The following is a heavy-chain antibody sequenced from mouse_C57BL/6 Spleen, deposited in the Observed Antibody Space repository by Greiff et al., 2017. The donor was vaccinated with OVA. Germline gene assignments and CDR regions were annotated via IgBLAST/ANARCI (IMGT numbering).Heavy chain of an antibody. CDR1: GYTFTSYW. D-gene: IGHD1-1*01. CDR3: ARDYYGSSYIDV. CDR2: IYPGSGST. V-gene: IGHV1-55*01. J-gene: IGHJ1*03. Sequence: QVQLQQPGAELVKPGASVTMSCKASGYTFTSYWITWVKQRPGQGLEWIGDIYPGSGSTNYNEKFKSKATLTVDTSSSTAYMQLSSLTSEDSAVYYCARDYYGSSYIDVWGTGTTVTVSS.